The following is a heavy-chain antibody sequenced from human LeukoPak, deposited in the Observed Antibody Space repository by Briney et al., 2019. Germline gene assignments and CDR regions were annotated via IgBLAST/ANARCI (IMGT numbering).Heavy chain of an antibody. J-gene: IGHJ5*02. CDR1: GGSISSSPYY. D-gene: IGHD2-15*01. CDR2: INHSGST. CDR3: ARGGGSFNWFDP. V-gene: IGHV4-39*07. Sequence: KTSETLSRTCTVSGGSISSSPYYWGWIRQPPGKGLEWIGEINHSGSTNYNPSLKSRVTISVDTSKNQFSLKLSSVTAADTAVYYCARGGGSFNWFDPWGQGTLVTVSS.